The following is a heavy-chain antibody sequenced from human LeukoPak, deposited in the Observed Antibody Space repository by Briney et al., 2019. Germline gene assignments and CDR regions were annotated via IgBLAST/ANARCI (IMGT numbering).Heavy chain of an antibody. Sequence: GGSLRLSCAASGFTFSSFNMNWVRQAPGKGLEWVSYIITSSNTIYYADSVKGRFTISRDNAKNSLYLQMNDLRAEDTAVYYCARVGSYGMDVWGQGTTVTVSS. CDR1: GFTFSSFN. CDR2: IITSSNTI. V-gene: IGHV3-48*01. CDR3: ARVGSYGMDV. J-gene: IGHJ6*02. D-gene: IGHD3-10*01.